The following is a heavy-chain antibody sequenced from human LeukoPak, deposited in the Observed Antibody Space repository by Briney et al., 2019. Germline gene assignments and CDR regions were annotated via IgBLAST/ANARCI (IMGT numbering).Heavy chain of an antibody. Sequence: SETLSLTCTVSGGSISSYYWSWIRQPPGKGLEWIGYIYYSGSTNYNPSLKSRVTISVDTSKNQFSLKLSSVTAADTAVYYCARVGSRYDSSGYYDYYYYYYMDVWGKGTTVTVSS. D-gene: IGHD3-22*01. CDR1: GGSISSYY. J-gene: IGHJ6*03. CDR2: IYYSGST. V-gene: IGHV4-59*01. CDR3: ARVGSRYDSSGYYDYYYYYYMDV.